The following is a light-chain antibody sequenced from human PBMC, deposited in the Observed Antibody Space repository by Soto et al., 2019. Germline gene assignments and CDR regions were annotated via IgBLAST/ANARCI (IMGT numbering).Light chain of an antibody. V-gene: IGKV1-5*03. CDR2: KAS. J-gene: IGKJ1*01. CDR3: QQYNSYSWT. CDR1: QSISSW. Sequence: DIQMTQSPSTLSASVGDRVTITCRASQSISSWLAWYQQKPGKAPKLLIYKASSLASGDPSRFSGSGSGTEFTLTISSLQPDDFATYYCQQYNSYSWTFGQGTKVEIK.